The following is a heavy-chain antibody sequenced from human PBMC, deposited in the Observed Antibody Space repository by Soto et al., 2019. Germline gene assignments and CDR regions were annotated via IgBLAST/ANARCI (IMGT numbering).Heavy chain of an antibody. D-gene: IGHD5-18*01. CDR2: IIPIFGTA. Sequence: SVKVSCKASGGTFSSYAISWVRQAPGQGLEWMGGIIPIFGTANYAQKFQGRVTITADESTSTAYMELSSLRSEDTAVYYCARDRRGYSYGYFDYWGQGTPVTVSS. J-gene: IGHJ4*02. CDR3: ARDRRGYSYGYFDY. CDR1: GGTFSSYA. V-gene: IGHV1-69*13.